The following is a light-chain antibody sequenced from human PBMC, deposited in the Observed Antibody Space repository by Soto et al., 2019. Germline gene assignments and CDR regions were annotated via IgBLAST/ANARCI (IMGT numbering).Light chain of an antibody. V-gene: IGKV3-20*01. J-gene: IGKJ4*01. Sequence: IVLTQSPGTLSLSPGESATLSCRASQSVGRNYLAWFQHKPDQAPRLLIYDASNRATGVPDRVSGSGSGTGFTLSVTRLETEDFVVYSCHQYAVSSITFGGGTTVQIK. CDR2: DAS. CDR3: HQYAVSSIT. CDR1: QSVGRNY.